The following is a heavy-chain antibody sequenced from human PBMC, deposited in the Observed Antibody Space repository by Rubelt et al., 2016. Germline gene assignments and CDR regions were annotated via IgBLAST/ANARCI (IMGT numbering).Heavy chain of an antibody. Sequence: VAVIWYDGSNKYYADSVKGRFTISRDNSKNTLYLQMNSLRAEDTAVYYCARDIGVFLPYDAFDIWGQGTMVTVSS. CDR2: IWYDGSNK. V-gene: IGHV3-33*01. J-gene: IGHJ3*02. CDR3: ARDIGVFLPYDAFDI. D-gene: IGHD3-10*01.